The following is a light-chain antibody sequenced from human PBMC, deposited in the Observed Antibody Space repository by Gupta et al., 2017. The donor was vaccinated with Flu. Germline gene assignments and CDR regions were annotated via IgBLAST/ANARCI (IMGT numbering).Light chain of an antibody. Sequence: SVSESPGQTVTISCTASGGSIASNYVQWYQQRPGTSPTIIIYEDYRRPSGVPDRFSGSVDSSSNSASLTISRLRTEDEADYYCQSYDSTNHGVFGGGTKLTVL. V-gene: IGLV6-57*01. CDR1: GGSIASNY. CDR3: QSYDSTNHGV. J-gene: IGLJ3*02. CDR2: EDY.